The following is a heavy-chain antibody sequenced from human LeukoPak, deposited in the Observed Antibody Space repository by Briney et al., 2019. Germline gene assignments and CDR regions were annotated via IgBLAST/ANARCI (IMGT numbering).Heavy chain of an antibody. V-gene: IGHV3-7*01. CDR3: VRAAYSSGWYGLHYYYYMDV. CDR2: IKQDGSEK. J-gene: IGHJ6*03. Sequence: GGSLRLSCAASGFTFSSYWMSWVRQAPGKGLEWVANIKQDGSEKYYVDSVKGRFTISRDNAKNSLYLQMNSLRAEDTAVYYCVRAAYSSGWYGLHYYYYMDVWGKGTTVTISS. D-gene: IGHD6-19*01. CDR1: GFTFSSYW.